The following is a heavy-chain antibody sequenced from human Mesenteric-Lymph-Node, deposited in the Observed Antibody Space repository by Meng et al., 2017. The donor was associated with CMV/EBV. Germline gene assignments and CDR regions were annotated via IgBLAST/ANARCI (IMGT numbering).Heavy chain of an antibody. CDR3: AKQLTGAIDF. J-gene: IGHJ4*02. D-gene: IGHD7-27*01. Sequence: QVSCKGSGYSFSSYWIAWVRQMPGKGLEWMGIIYPGNSDTRYSPSFQGQVSISADKSINTAYLQWSSLKASDTAMYYCAKQLTGAIDFWGQGTLVTVSS. V-gene: IGHV5-51*01. CDR2: IYPGNSDT. CDR1: GYSFSSYW.